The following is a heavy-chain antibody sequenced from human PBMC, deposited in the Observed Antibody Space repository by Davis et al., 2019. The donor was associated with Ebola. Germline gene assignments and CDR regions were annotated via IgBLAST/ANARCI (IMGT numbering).Heavy chain of an antibody. D-gene: IGHD3-16*01. CDR2: IRSKAYGGTT. V-gene: IGHV3-49*03. J-gene: IGHJ4*02. CDR3: TAGLGGARYYFDY. Sequence: PGGSLRLSCTASGFTFGDYAMSWFRQAPGKGLEWVGFIRSKAYGGTTEYAASVKGRFTISRDDSKSIAYLQMNSLKTEDTAVYYCTAGLGGARYYFDYWGQGTLVTVSS. CDR1: GFTFGDYA.